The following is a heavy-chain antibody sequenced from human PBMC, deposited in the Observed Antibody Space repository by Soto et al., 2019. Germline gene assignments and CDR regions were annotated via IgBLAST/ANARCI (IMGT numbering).Heavy chain of an antibody. J-gene: IGHJ5*02. D-gene: IGHD3-3*01. Sequence: QVQLVESGGGLVKPGGSLRLSCAASGYTFSDYYMSWIRQAPGKGLEWVSYISSSGSTIYYADSVKGRFTISRDNAKNSQYLQINSLRAEDTAVYYCARGETYYDFWSGPYHWFDPWGQGTLVTVSS. CDR3: ARGETYYDFWSGPYHWFDP. CDR2: ISSSGSTI. CDR1: GYTFSDYY. V-gene: IGHV3-11*01.